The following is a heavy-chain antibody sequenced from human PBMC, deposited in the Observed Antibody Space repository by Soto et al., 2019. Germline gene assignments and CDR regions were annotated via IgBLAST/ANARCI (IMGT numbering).Heavy chain of an antibody. D-gene: IGHD7-27*01. CDR1: GYIFSAYY. V-gene: IGHV1-2*04. Sequence: QVQLVQSGAEMKNPGASVKVSCKASGYIFSAYYMHWVRQVPGQGLEWMGWINPDSGVTNYAQKFQGWVTMTRDTSIRTVYMDLSRLKSDGTAVYYCARGETGVDDAFDIWGQGTVVTVSS. J-gene: IGHJ3*02. CDR3: ARGETGVDDAFDI. CDR2: INPDSGVT.